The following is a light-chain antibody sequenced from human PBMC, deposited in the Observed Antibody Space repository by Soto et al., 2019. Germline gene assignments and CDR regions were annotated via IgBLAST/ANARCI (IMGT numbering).Light chain of an antibody. CDR3: SSYTSSSTLV. CDR1: SSDVGGYNY. J-gene: IGLJ2*01. V-gene: IGLV2-14*01. Sequence: QSALTQPASVSGSPGQSITISCTGTSSDVGGYNYVSWYQQHPGRAPHLMIYDVRNRPSGVSNRFSGSRSGNTASLTISGLQAEDEADYYCSSYTSSSTLVFGGGTKLTVL. CDR2: DVR.